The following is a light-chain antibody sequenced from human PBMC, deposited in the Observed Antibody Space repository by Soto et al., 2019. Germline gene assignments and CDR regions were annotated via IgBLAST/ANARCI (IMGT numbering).Light chain of an antibody. CDR3: QQYNNWPRAT. Sequence: IVMTQSPATLSVSLGERATLSCRASQSINSNLAWYQQKPGQAPRLLMFRASIRAAGFPARFSGSGSGTEFNITISSLQSDDSAVYYCQQYNNWPRATFGGGTKLNIK. CDR2: RAS. J-gene: IGKJ4*01. CDR1: QSINSN. V-gene: IGKV3-15*01.